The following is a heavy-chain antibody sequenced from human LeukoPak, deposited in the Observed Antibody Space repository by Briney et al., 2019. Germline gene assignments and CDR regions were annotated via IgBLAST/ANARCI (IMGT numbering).Heavy chain of an antibody. CDR2: IKQDGGQI. Sequence: GGSLRLSCAASEFTFSSYWMSWVRQAPGKGLEWVANIKQDGGQIYYLDSVKGRFTISRDNAKNTVYLEMNSLSVEDTATYYCIRDFRSADLWGQGTLVTVTS. V-gene: IGHV3-7*01. CDR1: EFTFSSYW. CDR3: IRDFRSADL. J-gene: IGHJ5*02.